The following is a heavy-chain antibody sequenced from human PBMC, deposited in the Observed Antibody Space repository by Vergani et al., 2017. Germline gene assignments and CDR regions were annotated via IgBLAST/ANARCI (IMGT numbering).Heavy chain of an antibody. CDR3: ARHRPCGGDCYGWFDP. V-gene: IGHV4-34*01. J-gene: IGHJ5*02. D-gene: IGHD2-21*02. CDR2: INHSGST. CDR1: GGSFSGYY. Sequence: QVQLQQWGAGLLKPSETLSLTCAVYGGSFSGYYWSWIRQPPGKGLEWIGEINHSGSTNYNPSLKSRVTISVDTSKNQFSLKLSSVTAEDTAVYYCARHRPCGGDCYGWFDPWGQGTLVTVSS.